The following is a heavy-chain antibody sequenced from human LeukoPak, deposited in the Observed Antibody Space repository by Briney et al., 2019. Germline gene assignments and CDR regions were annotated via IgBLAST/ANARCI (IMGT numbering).Heavy chain of an antibody. V-gene: IGHV3-49*03. CDR2: IRSKAYGGTT. Sequence: GGSLRLSCTASGFTFGDYAMSWFRQAPGKGLEWVGFIRSKAYGGTTEYAASVKGRFTISRDDSKSIAYLQMNSLKTEDTAVYYCTRFPGYCSGGSSFKFDYWGQGTLVTVSS. CDR3: TRFPGYCSGGSSFKFDY. J-gene: IGHJ4*02. CDR1: GFTFGDYA. D-gene: IGHD2-15*01.